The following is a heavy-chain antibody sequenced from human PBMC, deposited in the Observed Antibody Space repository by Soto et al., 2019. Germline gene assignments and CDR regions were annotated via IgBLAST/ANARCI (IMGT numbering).Heavy chain of an antibody. J-gene: IGHJ6*02. CDR3: ARLGGYAGEFYYFGLDV. CDR1: RFSFSTYG. V-gene: IGHV3-33*01. CDR2: IWYDGSQK. Sequence: QVQLEESGGGVVQPGMSLRLSCVASRFSFSTYGMHWVRQAPGKGLEWVATIWYDGSQKYYGDSVKGRFIISRDNSRNTVYLQMNSLRVEDTAVYYFARLGGYAGEFYYFGLDVWGQGTTVTVSS. D-gene: IGHD5-12*01.